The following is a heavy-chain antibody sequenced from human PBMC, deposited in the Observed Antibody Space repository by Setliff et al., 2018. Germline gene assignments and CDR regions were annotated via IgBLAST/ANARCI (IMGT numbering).Heavy chain of an antibody. D-gene: IGHD5-18*01. CDR2: IYTSWST. J-gene: IGHJ5*02. V-gene: IGHV4-61*09. CDR3: ARRGYRYSDNWFDP. Sequence: PSETLSLTCTVSGDSISSRTYYWSWIRQPAGKGLEWIGHIYTSWSTIYNPSLKSRLTISLDTSKNQFSLTLSSVTAADTAVYYCARRGYRYSDNWFDPWGQGTLVTVSS. CDR1: GDSISSRTYY.